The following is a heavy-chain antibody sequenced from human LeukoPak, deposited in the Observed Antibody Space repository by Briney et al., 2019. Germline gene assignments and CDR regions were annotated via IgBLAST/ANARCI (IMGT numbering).Heavy chain of an antibody. J-gene: IGHJ5*02. CDR1: GDSISSGAYS. CDR3: ARELWFANAPGSWLDP. V-gene: IGHV4-30-2*01. Sequence: SETLSLTCVVSGDSISSGAYSWSWIRQPPGKGLEWIGYIFHSGSTFYNPSLKSRVTVSVDNSKNQFSLRLTAVTAADTAVYYCARELWFANAPGSWLDPWGQGTLVTVSS. CDR2: IFHSGST. D-gene: IGHD3-10*01.